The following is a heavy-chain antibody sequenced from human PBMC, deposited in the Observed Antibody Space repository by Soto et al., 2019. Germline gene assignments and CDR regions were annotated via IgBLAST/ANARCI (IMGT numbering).Heavy chain of an antibody. CDR3: AKDRRAGGNYGFYSDF. CDR1: GFTFSSYA. J-gene: IGHJ4*02. Sequence: GGSLRLSCAASGFTFSSYAMSWVRQAPGKGLEWVSAISGSGGSTYYADSVKGRFTISRDNSKNTLYLQMSSLRADDTAVYYCAKDRRAGGNYGFYSDFWGQGALVTVSS. V-gene: IGHV3-23*01. D-gene: IGHD1-7*01. CDR2: ISGSGGST.